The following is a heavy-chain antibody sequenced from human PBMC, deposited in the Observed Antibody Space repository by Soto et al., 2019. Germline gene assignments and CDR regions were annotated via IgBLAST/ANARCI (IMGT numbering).Heavy chain of an antibody. CDR2: IYYSGST. V-gene: IGHV4-39*01. CDR1: GGSISSSSYY. J-gene: IGHJ6*03. D-gene: IGHD1-26*01. Sequence: SETLSLTCTVSGGSISSSSYYWGWIRQPPGKGLEWIGSIYYSGSTYYNPSLKSRVTISVDTSKNQFSLKLSSVTAADTAVYYCARLGDLSLGRAYYYYYYMDVWGKGTTVTVSS. CDR3: ARLGDLSLGRAYYYYYYMDV.